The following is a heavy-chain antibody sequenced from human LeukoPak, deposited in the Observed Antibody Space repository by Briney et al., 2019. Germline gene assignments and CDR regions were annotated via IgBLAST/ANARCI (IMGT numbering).Heavy chain of an antibody. CDR3: ARRDCSSTSCYVGEAFDI. J-gene: IGHJ3*02. CDR1: AYSFTSYW. CDR2: IYPGDSDT. D-gene: IGHD2-2*01. Sequence: GESLKISCKGSAYSFTSYWIGWVRQMPGKGLERMGIIYPGDSDTRYSPSFQGQVTISADKSISTAYLQWSSLKASDTAMYYCARRDCSSTSCYVGEAFDIWGQGTMVTVSS. V-gene: IGHV5-51*01.